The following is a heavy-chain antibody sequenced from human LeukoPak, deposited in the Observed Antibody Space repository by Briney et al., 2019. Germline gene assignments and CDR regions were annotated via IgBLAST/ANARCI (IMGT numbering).Heavy chain of an antibody. CDR2: INHSGST. V-gene: IGHV4-34*01. D-gene: IGHD3-22*01. CDR3: TRGRPTEYYYDSSGYYYLRAFDI. J-gene: IGHJ3*02. CDR1: GGSFSGYY. Sequence: SETLSLTCAVYGGSFSGYYWSWIPQPPGKGLEWIGEINHSGSTNYNPSLKSRVTISVDTSKNQISLKLSSVTAADTAVYNCTRGRPTEYYYDSSGYYYLRAFDIWGQGTMVTVSS.